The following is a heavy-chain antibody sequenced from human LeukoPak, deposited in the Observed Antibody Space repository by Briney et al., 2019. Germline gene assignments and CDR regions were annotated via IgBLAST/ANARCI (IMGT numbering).Heavy chain of an antibody. CDR1: GFTFSSYW. CDR3: ARDLLSVWADSGYDLGGFDY. Sequence: PGGSLRLSCAASGFTFSSYWMHWVRQAPGKGLVWVSRINSDGSSTSYADSVKGRFTISRDNAKNTLYLQMNSLRAEDTAVYYCARDLLSVWADSGYDLGGFDYWGQGTLVTVSS. V-gene: IGHV3-74*01. D-gene: IGHD5-12*01. J-gene: IGHJ4*02. CDR2: INSDGSST.